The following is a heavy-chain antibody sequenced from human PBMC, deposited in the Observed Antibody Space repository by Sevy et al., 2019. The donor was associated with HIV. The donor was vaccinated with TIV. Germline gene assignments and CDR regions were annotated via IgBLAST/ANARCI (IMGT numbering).Heavy chain of an antibody. CDR2: INTSGST. J-gene: IGHJ4*02. CDR3: ARSNWVTATNGVSRSYYFDY. V-gene: IGHV4-4*07. CDR1: GDSFSSYF. Sequence: SETLSLTCTVSGDSFSSYFWAWIRQPAGKGLEWIGRINTSGSTNYNPSLKSRVTMPVDTSKSQFSLKVTSLTAADTAIYFCARSNWVTATNGVSRSYYFDYWGQGSLVTVSS. D-gene: IGHD7-27*01.